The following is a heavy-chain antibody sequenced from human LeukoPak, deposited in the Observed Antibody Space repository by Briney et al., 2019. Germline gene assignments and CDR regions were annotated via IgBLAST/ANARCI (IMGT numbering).Heavy chain of an antibody. CDR2: MNPNSGNT. V-gene: IGHV1-8*01. CDR1: GYTFTSYD. CDR3: AVVPAAIGHCYYYGMDV. D-gene: IGHD2-2*01. Sequence: GASVKVSCKASGYTFTSYDINWVRQATGQGLEWMGWMNPNSGNTGYAQKFQGRVTMTRNTSISTAYMELSSLRSEDTAVYYCAVVPAAIGHCYYYGMDVWGQGTTVTVSS. J-gene: IGHJ6*02.